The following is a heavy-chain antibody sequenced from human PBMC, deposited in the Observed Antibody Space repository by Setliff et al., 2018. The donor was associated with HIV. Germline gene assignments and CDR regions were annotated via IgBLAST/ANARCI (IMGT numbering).Heavy chain of an antibody. CDR2: IYPGDSDT. J-gene: IGHJ3*02. V-gene: IGHV5-51*01. CDR1: GYTFTSYW. D-gene: IGHD6-13*01. Sequence: PGESLKISCKGSGYTFTSYWIGWVRQMPGKGLEWMGIIYPGDSDTRYSSSFQGQVTISADKSINTAYLQWSTLKASDTAIYYCARHRHTAAGTLDAFDIWGQGTVVTVSS. CDR3: ARHRHTAAGTLDAFDI.